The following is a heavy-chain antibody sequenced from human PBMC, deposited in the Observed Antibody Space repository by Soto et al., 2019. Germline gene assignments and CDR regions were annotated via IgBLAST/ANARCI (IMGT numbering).Heavy chain of an antibody. CDR2: IYYSGST. V-gene: IGHV4-31*03. J-gene: IGHJ4*02. Sequence: SETLSLTCTVSGGSISSGGYYWSWIRQHPGKGLEWIGYIYYSGSTYYNPSLKSRVTISVDTSKNQFSLKLSSVTAADTAVYYCARTAYKWNCPLRYYFDYRSQGTSVTGSS. CDR1: GGSISSGGYY. CDR3: ARTAYKWNCPLRYYFDY. D-gene: IGHD1-7*01.